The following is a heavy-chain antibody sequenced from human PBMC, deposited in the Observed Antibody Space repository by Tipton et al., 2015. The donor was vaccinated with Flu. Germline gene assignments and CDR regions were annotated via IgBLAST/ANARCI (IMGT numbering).Heavy chain of an antibody. V-gene: IGHV3-21*01. J-gene: IGHJ5*02. CDR3: ARYPGAVAGIIDP. CDR1: GFTFSDYS. D-gene: IGHD6-19*01. CDR2: ISSSRTSKSYT. Sequence: LSLTCAGSGFTFSDYSMTWVRQGPGKGLEWVSSISSSRTSKSYTYYADSVKGRFTISRDDAKNSLHLQMNSLRGEDTAVYYCARYPGAVAGIIDPWGQGTLVTVSS.